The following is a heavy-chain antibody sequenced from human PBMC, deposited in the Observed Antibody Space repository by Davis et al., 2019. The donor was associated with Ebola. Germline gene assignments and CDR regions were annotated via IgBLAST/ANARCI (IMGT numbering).Heavy chain of an antibody. CDR2: VSHSEREK. CDR1: GFSFNTYG. J-gene: IGHJ4*02. V-gene: IGHV3-30*03. Sequence: GESLKISCVASGFSFNTYGMHWVRQAPGKGLEWVAVVSHSEREKFYADSVKGRFTISRDNSENTLYLQMNSLTADDTAVYYCARAVFHEVLDYWGQGTPVTVSS. D-gene: IGHD3-3*01. CDR3: ARAVFHEVLDY.